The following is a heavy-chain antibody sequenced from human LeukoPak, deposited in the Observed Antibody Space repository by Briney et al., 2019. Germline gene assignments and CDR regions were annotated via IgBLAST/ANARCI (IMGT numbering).Heavy chain of an antibody. J-gene: IGHJ4*02. D-gene: IGHD3-22*01. CDR2: ISYDGSHK. Sequence: GRSLRLSCAASGFTFSSYAMHWVRQAPGKGLERVAVISYDGSHKYYADSVKGRFTISRDNSKNTLYLQMNSLRAEDTAVYNCARSSDGSGYSFDYWGQGTLVTVSS. CDR1: GFTFSSYA. V-gene: IGHV3-30-3*01. CDR3: ARSSDGSGYSFDY.